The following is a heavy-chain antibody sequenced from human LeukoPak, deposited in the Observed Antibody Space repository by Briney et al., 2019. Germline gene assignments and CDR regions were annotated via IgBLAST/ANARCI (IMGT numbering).Heavy chain of an antibody. CDR3: ARGPSMEGFLEWLSSGEFDY. Sequence: GGSLRLSCAASGFTFSSFSMNWVRQAPGKGLEWGSSISSSSSYIYYADSVKGRFTISRDNAKNSLYLQMNSLRAEDTAVYYCARGPSMEGFLEWLSSGEFDYWGRGTLVTVSS. CDR1: GFTFSSFS. V-gene: IGHV3-21*01. CDR2: ISSSSSYI. D-gene: IGHD3-3*01. J-gene: IGHJ4*02.